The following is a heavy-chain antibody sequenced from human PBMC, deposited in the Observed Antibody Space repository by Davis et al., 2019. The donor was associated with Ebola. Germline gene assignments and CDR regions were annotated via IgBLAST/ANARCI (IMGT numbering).Heavy chain of an antibody. CDR1: GLTFTNSA. V-gene: IGHV3-23*01. D-gene: IGHD5-18*01. J-gene: IGHJ5*02. CDR2: MSDSGGST. Sequence: GESLKISCAASGLTFTNSAMSWVRQAPGKGLEWVSGMSDSGGSTYYADSVKGRFTISRDNSKNTLYLQMNGLRDEDTALYYCAKTKYSNGYWFDPWGQGTLVTVSS. CDR3: AKTKYSNGYWFDP.